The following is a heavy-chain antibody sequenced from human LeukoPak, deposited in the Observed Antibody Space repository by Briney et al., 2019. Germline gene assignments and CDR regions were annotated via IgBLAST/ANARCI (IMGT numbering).Heavy chain of an antibody. J-gene: IGHJ4*02. CDR3: ARDTMHYYDSSGRGGFDY. D-gene: IGHD3-22*01. CDR2: IYYSGST. Sequence: SQTLSLTCTVSGGSISSGGYYWSWIRQHPGKGLEWIGYIYYSGSTYYNPSLKSRVTISVDTSKNQFSLKLGSVTAADTAVYYCARDTMHYYDSSGRGGFDYWGQGTLVTVSS. V-gene: IGHV4-31*03. CDR1: GGSISSGGYY.